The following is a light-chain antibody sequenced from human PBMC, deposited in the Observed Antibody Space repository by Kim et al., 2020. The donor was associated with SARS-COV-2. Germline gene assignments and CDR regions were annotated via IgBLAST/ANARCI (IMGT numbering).Light chain of an antibody. J-gene: IGKJ1*01. Sequence: DIVMTQSPLSLPVTPGEPASISCSSSQSLLHSNGYNYLDWYLQKPGQSPQLLIYLGSNRASGVPDRSSGSGSGTDFTLKISRVEAQDVGVYYCMQALQTPPTFGQGTKVDIK. CDR2: LGS. V-gene: IGKV2-28*01. CDR1: QSLLHSNGYNY. CDR3: MQALQTPPT.